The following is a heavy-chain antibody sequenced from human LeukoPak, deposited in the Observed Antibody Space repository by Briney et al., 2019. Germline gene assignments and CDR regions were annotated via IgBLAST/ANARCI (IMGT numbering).Heavy chain of an antibody. V-gene: IGHV4-61*02. CDR2: IYITGST. J-gene: IGHJ1*01. Sequence: SETLSLTCSVSGDSIRSGSFHWNWIRQPAGKGLEWIGRIYITGSTDYNPSLKSRVTMSVDTSNNQFSLKLTSVTAADTAVYYCAKSWGYAPNSLHIQHWGQGARVIVSA. CDR3: AKSWGYAPNSLHIQH. CDR1: GDSIRSGSFH. D-gene: IGHD4-23*01.